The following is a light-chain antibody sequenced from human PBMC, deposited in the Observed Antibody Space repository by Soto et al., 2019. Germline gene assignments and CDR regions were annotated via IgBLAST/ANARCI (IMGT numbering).Light chain of an antibody. CDR3: GTWDSSLGAPVV. J-gene: IGLJ2*01. Sequence: QSVLTQPPSVSAAPGQKVTISCSGTSSNIGNNYVSWYQQLPGTAPKLLIYENNKRPSGIPDRFSGSKSGTSASLGITGLQTGDEADYYCGTWDSSLGAPVVFGGGTKLTVL. CDR1: SSNIGNNY. V-gene: IGLV1-51*02. CDR2: ENN.